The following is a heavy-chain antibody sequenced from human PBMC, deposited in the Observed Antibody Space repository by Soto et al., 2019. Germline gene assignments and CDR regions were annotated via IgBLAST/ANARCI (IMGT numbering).Heavy chain of an antibody. V-gene: IGHV4-31*03. J-gene: IGHJ6*03. Sequence: SETLSLTCTVSGGSISSGGYYWTWIRQHPGEGLEWIGYIYYTGNTYYNPSLESRVTISLDTSKNQFSLKLSSVTAADTAVYYCARGIYYGSGTRYYYMDVWGKGTTVTVSS. CDR2: IYYTGNT. CDR1: GGSISSGGYY. CDR3: ARGIYYGSGTRYYYMDV. D-gene: IGHD3-10*01.